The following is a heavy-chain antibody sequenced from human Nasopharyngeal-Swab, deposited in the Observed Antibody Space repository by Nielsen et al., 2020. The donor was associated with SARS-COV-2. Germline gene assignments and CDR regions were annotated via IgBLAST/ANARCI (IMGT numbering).Heavy chain of an antibody. V-gene: IGHV1-69*13. CDR2: IIPIFGTA. J-gene: IGHJ6*04. CDR3: AGATIFGVVIIGPTTGMDV. Sequence: SAKVSCKASGGTFSSYAISWVRQAPGQGLEWMGGIIPIFGTANYAQKFQGRVTITADESTSTAYMELSSLRSEDTAVYYCAGATIFGVVIIGPTTGMDVWGKGTTVTVSS. CDR1: GGTFSSYA. D-gene: IGHD3-3*01.